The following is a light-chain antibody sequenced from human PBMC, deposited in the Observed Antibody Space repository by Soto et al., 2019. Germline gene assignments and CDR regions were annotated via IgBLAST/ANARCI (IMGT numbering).Light chain of an antibody. CDR3: QQYNNWPPYT. V-gene: IGKV3-15*01. Sequence: EIVMTQSPATLSVSPGERATLSCRASQSVSSNLAWYQQKPGQAPRLLIYGASTRATGIPARFSGSGSGTESTLTISSLQSEDIAVYYCQQYNNWPPYTFGLGTKLEIK. CDR2: GAS. J-gene: IGKJ2*01. CDR1: QSVSSN.